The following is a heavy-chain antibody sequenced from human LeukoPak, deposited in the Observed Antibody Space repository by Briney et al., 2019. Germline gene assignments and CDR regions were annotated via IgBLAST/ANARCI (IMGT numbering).Heavy chain of an antibody. CDR2: IYSGGST. Sequence: GGSLRLSCAASGFTVSSNYMSWVRQAPGKGLEWVSVIYSGGSTYYADSVKGRFTISRDNAKNSLYLQMNSLRAEDTAVYYCARDRKWLRWFDPWGQGTLVTVSS. CDR1: GFTVSSNY. CDR3: ARDRKWLRWFDP. D-gene: IGHD5-18*01. V-gene: IGHV3-66*01. J-gene: IGHJ5*02.